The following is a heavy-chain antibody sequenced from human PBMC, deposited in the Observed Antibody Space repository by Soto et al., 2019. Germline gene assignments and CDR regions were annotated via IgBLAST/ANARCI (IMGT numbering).Heavy chain of an antibody. Sequence: ASVKVSCKASGYTFTSYCMHWVRQAPGQGLEWMGIINPSGGSTSYAQKFQGRVTMTRDTSTSTVYMEMSSLRSEGTAVYYCARAGVSTYYYDSSGLREFDYWGQGTL. J-gene: IGHJ4*02. CDR1: GYTFTSYC. CDR3: ARAGVSTYYYDSSGLREFDY. CDR2: INPSGGST. V-gene: IGHV1-46*01. D-gene: IGHD3-22*01.